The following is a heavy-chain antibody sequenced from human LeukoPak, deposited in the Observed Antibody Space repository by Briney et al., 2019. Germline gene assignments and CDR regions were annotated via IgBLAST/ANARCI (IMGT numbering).Heavy chain of an antibody. J-gene: IGHJ3*02. CDR2: IFHSGST. D-gene: IGHD3-10*01. CDR3: ARDITMVRGVITNAFDI. V-gene: IGHV4-38-2*02. Sequence: SETLSLTCTVSGFSISSGYYWGWIRQPPGKGLEWIGNIFHSGSTYYNPSLKSRVTISVDTSKNQFSLKLSSVTAADTAVYYCARDITMVRGVITNAFDIWGQGTMVTVSS. CDR1: GFSISSGYY.